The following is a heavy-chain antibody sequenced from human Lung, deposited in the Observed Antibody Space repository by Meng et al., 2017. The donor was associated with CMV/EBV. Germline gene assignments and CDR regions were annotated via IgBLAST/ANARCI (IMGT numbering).Heavy chain of an antibody. CDR3: ARGISTQYSGSFYDWFDP. Sequence: LTXAASGFTFSSYSMNWVRQAPGKGLEWVSHISGSRTTIYHADSVKGRFTISRDNAKNSLYLQMNSLRPEDTAVYYCARGISTQYSGSFYDWFDPXGQGXLVTVSS. D-gene: IGHD1-26*01. V-gene: IGHV3-48*04. J-gene: IGHJ5*02. CDR2: ISGSRTTI. CDR1: GFTFSSYS.